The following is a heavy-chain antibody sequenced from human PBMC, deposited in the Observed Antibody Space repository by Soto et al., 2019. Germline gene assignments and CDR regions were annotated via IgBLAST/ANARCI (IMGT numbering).Heavy chain of an antibody. Sequence: SETLSLTCAVSGGSISSSNWWSWVRQPPGKGLEWIGEIYHSGSTNYNPSLKSRVTISVDKSKNQFSLKLSSVTAADTAVYYCARDFGYGRAAAGDAFDIWGQGTMVTVSS. D-gene: IGHD6-13*01. V-gene: IGHV4-4*02. CDR2: IYHSGST. CDR1: GGSISSSNW. CDR3: ARDFGYGRAAAGDAFDI. J-gene: IGHJ3*02.